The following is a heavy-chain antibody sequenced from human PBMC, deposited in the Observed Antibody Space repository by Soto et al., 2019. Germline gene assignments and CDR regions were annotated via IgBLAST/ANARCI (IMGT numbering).Heavy chain of an antibody. D-gene: IGHD3-10*01. V-gene: IGHV3-15*01. Sequence: GGSLRLSCGASGFAFSVAWMHWVRQAPGKGLEWVGRIKSKVSGGSIDFAAPVKGRFTVSRDDSRHTVYLQMSDLKTEDTAIYYCATGLGRAFDIWGQGTMVTVS. CDR2: IKSKVSGGSI. CDR1: GFAFSVAW. J-gene: IGHJ3*02. CDR3: ATGLGRAFDI.